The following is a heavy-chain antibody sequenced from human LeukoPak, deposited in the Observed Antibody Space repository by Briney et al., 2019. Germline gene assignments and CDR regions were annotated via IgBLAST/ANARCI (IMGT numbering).Heavy chain of an antibody. CDR2: ISHGGQT. CDR3: ARDTYYTSGTYYIDYFDS. J-gene: IGHJ4*02. D-gene: IGHD3-10*01. CDR1: GGSMSSHY. Sequence: SETLSLTCTVSGGSMSSHYWSWVRQPPGKALEWIGCISHGGQTLSNPSLSSRVTISVDTSNNQFSLKLTSVTAADTAVYFCARDTYYTSGTYYIDYFDSWGQGALVTVSS. V-gene: IGHV4-59*11.